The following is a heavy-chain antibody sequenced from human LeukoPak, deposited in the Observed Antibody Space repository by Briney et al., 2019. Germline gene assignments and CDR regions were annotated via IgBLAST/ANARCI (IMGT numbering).Heavy chain of an antibody. CDR2: MYDSGST. V-gene: IGHV4-59*01. CDR3: ARGRTGWDTSDI. Sequence: PSETLSLTCAVYGGSFSGYYWSWIRQPPGKGLEWIGYMYDSGSTNYNPSLKSRVTISTDTSKNQFSLILSSVTAADTAVYYCARGRTGWDTSDIWGQGTMVTVSS. J-gene: IGHJ3*02. D-gene: IGHD3/OR15-3a*01. CDR1: GGSFSGYY.